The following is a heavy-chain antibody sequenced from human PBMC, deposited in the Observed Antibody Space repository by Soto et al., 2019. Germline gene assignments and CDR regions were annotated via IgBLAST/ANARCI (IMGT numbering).Heavy chain of an antibody. CDR3: AKDRDDYRNYVFDY. D-gene: IGHD4-4*01. CDR2: SSGSGSGGST. CDR1: GLTFTNYA. Sequence: PGGSLRLSCAASGLTFTNYAMTWVRQAPGKGLEWVSISSGSGSGGSTNYADSVKGRFTISRDNSKNTLYLQMNSLRVEDTAVYYCAKDRDDYRNYVFDYWGQGTLVTVSS. J-gene: IGHJ4*02. V-gene: IGHV3-23*01.